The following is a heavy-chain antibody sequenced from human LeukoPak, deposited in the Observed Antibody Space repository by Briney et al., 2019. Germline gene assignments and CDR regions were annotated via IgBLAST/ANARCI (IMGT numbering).Heavy chain of an antibody. CDR1: GGSISSGSYY. J-gene: IGHJ4*01. CDR3: ARGSGYFDY. D-gene: IGHD2-15*01. V-gene: IGHV4-61*02. CDR2: IYTSGST. Sequence: SETLSLTCTVSGGSISSGSYYWSWIRQPAGKGLEWIGRIYTSGSTNYNPSLKSRVTISVDTSKNQFSLKLSSVTAADTAVYYCARGSGYFDYWGHGSLVTVSS.